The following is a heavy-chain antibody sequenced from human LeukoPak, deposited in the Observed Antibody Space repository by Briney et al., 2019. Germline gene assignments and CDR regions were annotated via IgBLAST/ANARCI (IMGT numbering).Heavy chain of an antibody. J-gene: IGHJ5*02. Sequence: SETLSLTCAVYGGSFSGYYWSWIRQPPGKGLEWIGEINHSGSTNYNPSLKSRVTISVDTSKNQFSLKLSSVTAADTAVYYCADYDSSGWFDPWGQGTLVTVSS. CDR2: INHSGST. D-gene: IGHD3-22*01. CDR3: ADYDSSGWFDP. V-gene: IGHV4-34*01. CDR1: GGSFSGYY.